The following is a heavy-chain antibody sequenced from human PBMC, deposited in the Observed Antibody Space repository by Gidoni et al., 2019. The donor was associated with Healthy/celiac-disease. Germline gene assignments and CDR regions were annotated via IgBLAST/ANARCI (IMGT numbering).Heavy chain of an antibody. J-gene: IGHJ4*02. CDR1: GFTFSSYA. D-gene: IGHD4-17*01. V-gene: IGHV3-23*01. CDR2: ISGSGGST. CDR3: AKDLAQEEWLAFMTTVTTGFDY. Sequence: EVQLLESGGGLVQPGGSLRLSCAASGFTFSSYAMSWVRQAPGKGLEWVSAISGSGGSTYYADSVKGRFTISRDNSKNTLDLQMNSLRAEDTAVYYCAKDLAQEEWLAFMTTVTTGFDYWGQGTLVTVSS.